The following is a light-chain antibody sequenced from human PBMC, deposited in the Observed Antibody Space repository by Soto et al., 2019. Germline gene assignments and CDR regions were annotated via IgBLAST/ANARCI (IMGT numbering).Light chain of an antibody. CDR2: DVS. J-gene: IGLJ2*01. V-gene: IGLV2-14*03. CDR1: SSDVGGYNY. CDR3: SSYTTSSTVV. Sequence: QSALTQPASVCGSPGQWITISCTGSSSDVGGYNYVSWYQQHHPGKAPKLMIYDVSNRPSGVSNRFSGSKSGNTASLTMSGLQAEDEADYYCSSYTTSSTVVFGGGTKLTVL.